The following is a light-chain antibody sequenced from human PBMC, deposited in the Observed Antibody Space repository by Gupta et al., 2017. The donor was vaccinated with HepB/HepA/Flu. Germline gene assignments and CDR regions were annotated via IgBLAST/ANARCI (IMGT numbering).Light chain of an antibody. J-gene: IGLJ1*01. CDR1: SSDVGGYNY. CDR2: DVS. CDR3: SSYTSSSTYV. Sequence: QSALTQPASGPGAPGQSITISCTGTSSDVGGYNYVSWYPPHPGKAHKLMIYDVSKRPAGVSTRFSGSKSGNTASLTISVLPAEDAADYYCSSYTSSSTYVFGTGTKVTVL. V-gene: IGLV2-14*01.